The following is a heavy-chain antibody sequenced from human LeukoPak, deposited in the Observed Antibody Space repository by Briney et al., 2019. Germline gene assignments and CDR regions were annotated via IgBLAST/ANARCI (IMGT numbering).Heavy chain of an antibody. D-gene: IGHD5-18*01. V-gene: IGHV4-61*02. J-gene: IGHJ4*02. CDR1: GGSISSGSYY. Sequence: SETLSLTCTVSGGSISSGSYYWSWIRLPAGKGLEWIGRIYTSGSTNDNPSLKIRVTISVDTSKTQFSLKLSSVTAADTAVYYCARASEYSYGVDYWGQGTLVTVSS. CDR2: IYTSGST. CDR3: ARASEYSYGVDY.